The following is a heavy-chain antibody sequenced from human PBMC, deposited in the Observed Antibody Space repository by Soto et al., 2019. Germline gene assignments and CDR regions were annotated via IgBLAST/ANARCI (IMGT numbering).Heavy chain of an antibody. V-gene: IGHV3-74*01. CDR1: GFTFSAYW. CDR3: TRGPRVSSTGTGAH. CDR2: ISDDGSTT. D-gene: IGHD1-1*01. Sequence: GGSLRLSCEVSGFTFSAYWMHWVRQVPGKGLIWVSRISDDGSTTTYADSVKGRFTISRDNAKSTLYLQMNSLRADDTGLYYCTRGPRVSSTGTGAHWGQGTLVTVSS. J-gene: IGHJ4*02.